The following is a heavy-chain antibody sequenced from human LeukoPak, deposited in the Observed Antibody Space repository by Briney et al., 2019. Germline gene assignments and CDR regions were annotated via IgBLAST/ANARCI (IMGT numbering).Heavy chain of an antibody. V-gene: IGHV4-39*01. D-gene: IGHD3-10*01. CDR3: ARTRYYYNSRSYGAPYYFDY. J-gene: IGHJ4*02. CDR1: GGSISSSSYY. CDR2: IHYSGST. Sequence: SETLSLTCTVSGGSISSSSYYWGWLRQPPGKGLEWIGSIHYSGSTYYNPFLKSRVTISVDTSKNQFSLKLSSVTAADTAVYYCARTRYYYNSRSYGAPYYFDYWGQGTLVTVSS.